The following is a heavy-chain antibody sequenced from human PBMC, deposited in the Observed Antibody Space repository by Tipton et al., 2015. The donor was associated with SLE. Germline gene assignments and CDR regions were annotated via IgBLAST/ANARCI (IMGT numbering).Heavy chain of an antibody. CDR2: IHNTGST. J-gene: IGHJ4*02. CDR1: GDSFTNDAHY. CDR3: ARGGISHDHSGSFDQ. Sequence: LRLSCTVSGDSFTNDAHYWGWIRQTAGKGLEWLGRIHNTGSTYYNPSLKSRVTISLDTSTNQFSLRLTSVTAADTAVYYCARGGISHDHSGSFDQWGQGILFTASS. D-gene: IGHD6-19*01. V-gene: IGHV4-61*02.